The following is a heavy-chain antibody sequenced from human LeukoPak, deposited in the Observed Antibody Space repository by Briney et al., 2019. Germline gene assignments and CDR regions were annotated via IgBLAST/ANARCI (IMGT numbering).Heavy chain of an antibody. V-gene: IGHV4-4*02. CDR3: ARDSASPPEYCSGGSCPLRWFDP. CDR2: IYHSGSS. J-gene: IGHJ5*02. CDR1: GASISSSNW. Sequence: SGTLSLTCGVSGASISSSNWWSWVRQSPGKGLEWIGEIYHSGSSNYNPSLKSRVTISVDKSENQFSLRLRSVTTADTAVYYCARDSASPPEYCSGGSCPLRWFDPWGQGTLVTVSS. D-gene: IGHD2-15*01.